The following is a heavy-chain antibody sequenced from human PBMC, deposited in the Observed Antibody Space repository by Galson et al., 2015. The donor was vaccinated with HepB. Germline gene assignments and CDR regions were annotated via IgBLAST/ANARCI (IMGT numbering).Heavy chain of an antibody. D-gene: IGHD5-18*01. V-gene: IGHV1-69*04. CDR2: IIPILGIA. CDR1: GGTFSSYA. J-gene: IGHJ4*02. Sequence: SVKVSCKASGGTFSSYAISWVRQAPGQGLEWMGRIIPILGIANYAQKFQGRVTITADKSTSTAYMELSSLRSEDTAVYYCASAGNRKQTAPGYWGQGTLVTVSS. CDR3: ASAGNRKQTAPGY.